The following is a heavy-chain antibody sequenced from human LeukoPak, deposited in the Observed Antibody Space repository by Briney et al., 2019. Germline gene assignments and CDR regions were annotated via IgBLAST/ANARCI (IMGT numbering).Heavy chain of an antibody. CDR1: GGSISSYY. J-gene: IGHJ5*01. CDR3: ARDTKRGDGYNYDS. D-gene: IGHD5-24*01. Sequence: PSETLSLTCTVSGGSISSYYWSWIRQPPGKGLEWIGYIYYSGSTYYNPSLKSRVTILVDRSKNQFSLKLSSVTAADTAVYYCARDTKRGDGYNYDSWGQGTLVTISS. CDR2: IYYSGST. V-gene: IGHV4-59*01.